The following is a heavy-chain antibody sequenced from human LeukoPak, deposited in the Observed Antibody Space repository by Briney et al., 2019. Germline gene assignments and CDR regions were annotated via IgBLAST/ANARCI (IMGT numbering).Heavy chain of an antibody. J-gene: IGHJ4*02. V-gene: IGHV1-2*02. D-gene: IGHD2-2*01. CDR2: TNPNSGGT. CDR1: GYTFTGHY. Sequence: ASVKVSCKASGYTFTGHYMHWVRQAPGQGFGWIGWTNPNSGGTNYAQKFQGRVTMTRDTSISTAYMELSRLRSDDTAVYYCARGDIYCSSTSCLSDYWGQGTLVTVSS. CDR3: ARGDIYCSSTSCLSDY.